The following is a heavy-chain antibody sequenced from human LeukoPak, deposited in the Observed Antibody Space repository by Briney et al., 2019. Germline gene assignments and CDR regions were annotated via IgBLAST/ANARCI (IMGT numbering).Heavy chain of an antibody. CDR3: TRSLDY. CDR1: GFTFSDYW. CDR2: IKPDGSEI. D-gene: IGHD2-15*01. V-gene: IGHV3-7*02. Sequence: PGGSLRLSCAASGFTFSDYWMDWVRQTPGKGLEWVANIKPDGSEIYYVDSVKGRFTISRDNAKNSLYLQMNNLRAEDTAVYYCTRSLDYWGQGTLVSVSS. J-gene: IGHJ4*02.